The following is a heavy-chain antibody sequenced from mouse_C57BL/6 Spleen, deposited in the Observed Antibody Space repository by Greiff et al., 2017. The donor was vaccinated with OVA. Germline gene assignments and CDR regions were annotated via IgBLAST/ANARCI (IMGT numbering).Heavy chain of an antibody. CDR3: ARLDSNWYFDV. CDR2: ISNLAYSI. Sequence: EVKVVESGGGLVQPGGSLKLSCAASGFTFSDYGMAWVRQAPRKGPEWVAFISNLAYSIYYADTVTGRFTISRENAKNTLYLEMSSLRSEDTAMYYCARLDSNWYFDVWGTGTTVTVSS. V-gene: IGHV5-15*01. J-gene: IGHJ1*03. D-gene: IGHD2-5*01. CDR1: GFTFSDYG.